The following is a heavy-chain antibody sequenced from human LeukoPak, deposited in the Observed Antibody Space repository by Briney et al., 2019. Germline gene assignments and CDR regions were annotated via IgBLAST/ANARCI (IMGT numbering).Heavy chain of an antibody. Sequence: GGSLRLSCAASGFTFDDYGMSWVRQAPGKGLEWVSGISWNGGSTGYADSVKGRFTISRDNAKNSLYLQMNSLGAEDTALYYCAREISGIAVAGTGPYYYYYMDVWGKGTTVTVSS. J-gene: IGHJ6*03. CDR1: GFTFDDYG. CDR2: ISWNGGST. D-gene: IGHD6-19*01. V-gene: IGHV3-20*04. CDR3: AREISGIAVAGTGPYYYYYMDV.